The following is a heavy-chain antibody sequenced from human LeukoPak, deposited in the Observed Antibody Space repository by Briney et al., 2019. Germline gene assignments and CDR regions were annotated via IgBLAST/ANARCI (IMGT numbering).Heavy chain of an antibody. J-gene: IGHJ4*02. D-gene: IGHD3-10*01. Sequence: SETLSLTCTVSGGSISSYYWSWIRQSPGKGLEWIGYIYYSGSTNYNPSLKSRVTISVDTSKNQFSLKLSSVTAADTAVYYCARDDYYGSGSYYHWGQGTLVTVSS. CDR2: IYYSGST. V-gene: IGHV4-59*01. CDR1: GGSISSYY. CDR3: ARDDYYGSGSYYH.